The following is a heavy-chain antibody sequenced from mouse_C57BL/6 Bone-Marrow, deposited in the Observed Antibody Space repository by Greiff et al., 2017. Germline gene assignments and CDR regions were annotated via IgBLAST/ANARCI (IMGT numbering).Heavy chain of an antibody. CDR3: RRWGDDGYDPWFAY. V-gene: IGHV1-15*01. D-gene: IGHD2-2*01. CDR2: IDPETGGT. CDR1: GYTFTDYE. Sequence: VQLQQSGPELVRPGASVTLSCKASGYTFTDYEMHWVKQTPVHGLEWIGAIDPETGGTAYNQKFKGKAILTADKSSSTAYMELRSLTSDDSAVYYFRRWGDDGYDPWFAYWGQGTLVTVSA. J-gene: IGHJ3*01.